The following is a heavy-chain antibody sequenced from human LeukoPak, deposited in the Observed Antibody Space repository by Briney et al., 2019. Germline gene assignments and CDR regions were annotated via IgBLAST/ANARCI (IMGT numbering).Heavy chain of an antibody. CDR1: GFTFSSSA. Sequence: PGGSLGLSCAASGFTFSSSAMSWVRQAPGKGLEWLSGISGSGGGTYYADSVKGRFTISRDDSKNTLYLQMHSLRAEDTAVYYCAKSGGSSGWLYWGQGTLVTVSS. CDR3: AKSGGSSGWLY. J-gene: IGHJ4*02. V-gene: IGHV3-23*01. D-gene: IGHD6-19*01. CDR2: ISGSGGGT.